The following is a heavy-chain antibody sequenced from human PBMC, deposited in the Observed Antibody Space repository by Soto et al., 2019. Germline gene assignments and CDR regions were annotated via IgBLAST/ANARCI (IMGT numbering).Heavy chain of an antibody. J-gene: IGHJ6*02. CDR2: IYYSGST. CDR1: GGSVSSGSYY. D-gene: IGHD3-10*01. CDR3: AMTYYYGSGSPTNYYYYGMDV. V-gene: IGHV4-61*01. Sequence: SETLSLTCTVSGGSVSSGSYYWSWIRQPPGKGLERIGYIYYSGSTNYNPSLKSRVTISVDTSKNQFSLKLSSVTAADTAVYYCAMTYYYGSGSPTNYYYYGMDVWGQGTTVTVSS.